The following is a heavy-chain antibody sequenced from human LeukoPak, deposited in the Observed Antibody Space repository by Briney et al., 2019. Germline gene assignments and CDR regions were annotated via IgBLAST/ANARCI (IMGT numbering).Heavy chain of an antibody. CDR2: ISTYNGNT. V-gene: IGHV1-18*01. J-gene: IGHJ6*02. CDR3: ARDQWVGATSIYYYGMDV. D-gene: IGHD1-26*01. CDR1: GYTFTSYD. Sequence: ASVKVSCKASGYTFTSYDINWVRQATGQGLEWMGWISTYNGNTNYAQKLQGRVTMTTDTSTSTAYMELRSLRSDDTAVYYCARDQWVGATSIYYYGMDVWGQGTTVTVSS.